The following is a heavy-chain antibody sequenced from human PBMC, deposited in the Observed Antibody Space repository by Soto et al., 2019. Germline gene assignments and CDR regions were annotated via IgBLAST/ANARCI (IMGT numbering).Heavy chain of an antibody. V-gene: IGHV1-69*01. J-gene: IGHJ4*02. CDR3: ARSQETLGVDDQN. CDR1: GGTVSSYA. CDR2: IIPIFGTA. D-gene: IGHD3-3*01. Sequence: QVQLVQSGAEVKKPGSSVKVSCKASGGTVSSYAISWVRQAPGQGLAWMGVIIPIFGTANYAQKFQGRVTITADESTSTAYMELSSLRSEDTAVYYCARSQETLGVDDQNWGQGTLVTVSA.